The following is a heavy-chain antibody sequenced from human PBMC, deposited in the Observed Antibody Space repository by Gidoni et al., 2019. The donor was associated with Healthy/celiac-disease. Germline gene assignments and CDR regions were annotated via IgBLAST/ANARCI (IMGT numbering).Heavy chain of an antibody. D-gene: IGHD5-12*01. V-gene: IGHV3-9*01. CDR1: AFTFDDYA. J-gene: IGHJ4*02. Sequence: DVQLVESGGGLVQCGTSLSLSCAASAFTFDDYAMHWVRQAPGKGLEWVSGISWNSGSIGYADSVKGRFTISRDNAKNSLYLQMNSLRAEDTALYYCAKASDSGPLDYWGQGTLVTVSS. CDR3: AKASDSGPLDY. CDR2: ISWNSGSI.